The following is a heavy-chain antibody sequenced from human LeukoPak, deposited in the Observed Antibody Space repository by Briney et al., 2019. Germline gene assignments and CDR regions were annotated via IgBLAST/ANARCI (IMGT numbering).Heavy chain of an antibody. Sequence: GGSLRLSCAASGFTFSSYAMNWVRQAPGKGLEWVSTISGSGGSTYYADSVKGRFTISRDNSKNTLYPQMNSLRAEDTAVYYCAKDRNSGGWYGELRDYWGQGTLVTVS. CDR2: ISGSGGST. V-gene: IGHV3-23*01. J-gene: IGHJ4*02. D-gene: IGHD6-19*01. CDR1: GFTFSSYA. CDR3: AKDRNSGGWYGELRDY.